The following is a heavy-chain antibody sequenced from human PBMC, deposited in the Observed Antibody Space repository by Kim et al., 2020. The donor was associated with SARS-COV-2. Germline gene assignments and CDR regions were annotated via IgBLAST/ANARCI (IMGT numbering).Heavy chain of an antibody. V-gene: IGHV3-7*03. J-gene: IGHJ4*02. D-gene: IGHD3-3*01. CDR3: ARVLQFWGGYHFDY. CDR2: IKQDGSEK. CDR1: GFTFSSHW. Sequence: GGSLRLSCAASGFTFSSHWMSWVRQAPGKGLEWVANIKQDGSEKYYVDSVKGRFTISRDNAKNSLYLQMNSLRAEDTAVYYCARVLQFWGGYHFDYWGQGTLVTVSS.